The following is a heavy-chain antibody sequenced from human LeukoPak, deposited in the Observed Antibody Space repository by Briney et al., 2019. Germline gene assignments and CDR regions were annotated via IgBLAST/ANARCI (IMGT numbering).Heavy chain of an antibody. CDR3: AKASSLDYGDYWYAFDI. Sequence: GGSLRLSCAASGFTFSSYAMSWVRQAPGKGLEWVSAISGSGGSTYYADSVKGRFTISRDNSKNTLYLQMNSLRAEDTAVYYCAKASSLDYGDYWYAFDIWGQGTMVTVSS. J-gene: IGHJ3*02. D-gene: IGHD4-17*01. CDR1: GFTFSSYA. CDR2: ISGSGGST. V-gene: IGHV3-23*01.